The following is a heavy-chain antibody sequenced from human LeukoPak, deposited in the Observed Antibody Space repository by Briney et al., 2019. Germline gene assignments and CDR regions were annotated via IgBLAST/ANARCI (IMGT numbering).Heavy chain of an antibody. Sequence: GALRLSLAAPWFTLNNHSMNWGRQAPGKGLGWVSYISTTTSAIYYADSVKGRFTVSRDNAKSSLYLQMNSLRADDTAVYYCARAPYGERGGSDYWGQGTLVTVSS. D-gene: IGHD4-17*01. J-gene: IGHJ4*02. CDR1: WFTLNNHS. V-gene: IGHV3-48*01. CDR3: ARAPYGERGGSDY. CDR2: ISTTTSAI.